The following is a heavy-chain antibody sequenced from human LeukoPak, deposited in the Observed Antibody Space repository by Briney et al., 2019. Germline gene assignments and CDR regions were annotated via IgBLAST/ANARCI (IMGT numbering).Heavy chain of an antibody. J-gene: IGHJ4*02. CDR1: GFSFSRFN. CDR3: ARDLGYCTSTRCQPYFDH. V-gene: IGHV3-21*01. CDR2: ISGSGTYI. Sequence: GGSLRLSCAASGFSFSRFNMNWVRQAPGRGLEWVSSISGSGTYIYYADSVKGRSTISRDNAKNSLFLQVNSLRAEDTAVFYCARDLGYCTSTRCQPYFDHWGQGTLVTVSS. D-gene: IGHD2-2*01.